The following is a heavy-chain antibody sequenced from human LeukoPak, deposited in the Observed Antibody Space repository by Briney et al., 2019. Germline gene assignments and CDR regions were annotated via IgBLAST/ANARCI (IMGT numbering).Heavy chain of an antibody. Sequence: GGSLRLSCEASGFSFTTYWMAWVRQAPGKGLEWLANINPDGSRKYFLDSVQGRFSIYRDNVKNSVYLQMNGLRVEETAVYYRVRDRSTVAGIDYWGQGTLVTVSS. CDR1: GFSFTTYW. D-gene: IGHD6-19*01. CDR2: INPDGSRK. J-gene: IGHJ4*02. CDR3: VRDRSTVAGIDY. V-gene: IGHV3-7*01.